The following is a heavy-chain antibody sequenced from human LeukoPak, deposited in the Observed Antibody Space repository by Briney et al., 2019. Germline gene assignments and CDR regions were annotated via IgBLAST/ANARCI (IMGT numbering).Heavy chain of an antibody. J-gene: IGHJ4*02. CDR2: IGGSGGST. CDR3: AKVRYDSSGYQSPYFDY. Sequence: GGSLRLSCAASGFTFSSYAMSWVRQAPGKGLEWVSVIGGSGGSTYYADSVKGRFTISRDNSKNTLYLQMNSLRAEDTAVYYCAKVRYDSSGYQSPYFDYWGQGILVTVSS. D-gene: IGHD3-22*01. CDR1: GFTFSSYA. V-gene: IGHV3-23*01.